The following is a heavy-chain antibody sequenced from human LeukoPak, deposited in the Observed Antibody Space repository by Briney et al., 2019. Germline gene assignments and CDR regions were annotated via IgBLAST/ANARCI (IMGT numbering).Heavy chain of an antibody. Sequence: SETLSLTCTVSGGSISSYYWSWIRQPPGKGLEWIGEINHSGSTNYNPSLKSRVTISVDTSKNQFSLKLSSVTAADTAVYYCARGQQRDEYYYDSSGYYGSYYFDYWGQGTQVTVSS. CDR3: ARGQQRDEYYYDSSGYYGSYYFDY. CDR2: INHSGST. D-gene: IGHD3-22*01. J-gene: IGHJ4*02. CDR1: GGSISSYY. V-gene: IGHV4-34*01.